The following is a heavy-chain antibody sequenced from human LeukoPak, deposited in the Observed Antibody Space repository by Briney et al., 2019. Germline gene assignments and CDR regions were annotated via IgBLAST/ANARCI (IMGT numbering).Heavy chain of an antibody. Sequence: GGSLRLSCAASGFTFSSYSMNWVRQAPGKGLEWVSSISSSSSYIYYADSVKGRFTISRDNAKNSLYLQMNSLRAEDTAVYYCAREGYSYGGPPDYWGQGTLVTVSS. CDR1: GFTFSSYS. V-gene: IGHV3-21*04. CDR2: ISSSSSYI. J-gene: IGHJ4*02. D-gene: IGHD5-18*01. CDR3: AREGYSYGGPPDY.